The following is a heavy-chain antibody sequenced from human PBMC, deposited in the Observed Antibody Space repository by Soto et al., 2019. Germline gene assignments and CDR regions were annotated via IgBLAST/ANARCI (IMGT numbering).Heavy chain of an antibody. CDR3: ARSDYNWFDP. J-gene: IGHJ5*02. CDR2: ISSSSSTI. CDR1: GFTFSSYS. V-gene: IGHV3-48*02. Sequence: EVQLVGSGGGLVQPGGSLRLSCAASGFTFSSYSMNWVRQAPGKGLEWVSYISSSSSTIYYADSVKGRFTISRDNAKNSLDLQMNSLRDEDTAVYYCARSDYNWFDPWGQGTLVTVSS.